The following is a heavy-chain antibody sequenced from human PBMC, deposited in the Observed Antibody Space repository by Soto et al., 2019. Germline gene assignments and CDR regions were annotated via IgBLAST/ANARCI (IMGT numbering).Heavy chain of an antibody. J-gene: IGHJ4*02. V-gene: IGHV1-18*01. CDR3: ARARAEYSSSFSYYFDS. D-gene: IGHD6-6*01. CDR2: ISIHTGDT. Sequence: QVQLVQSGSEVKKPGASVKVSCKASDYTFATYGITWVRQAPGQGPEWVTWISIHTGDTKYAQKLQGRVTLTTDTFTTTAYMELRGLTSDDTAIYYCARARAEYSSSFSYYFDSWGQGTLVTVSS. CDR1: DYTFATYG.